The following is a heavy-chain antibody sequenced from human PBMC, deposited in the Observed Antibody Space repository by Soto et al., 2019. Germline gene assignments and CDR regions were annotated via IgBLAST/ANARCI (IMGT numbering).Heavy chain of an antibody. CDR3: SRLNGVAYDYNDY. CDR1: GGTFSSYA. D-gene: IGHD2-8*01. CDR2: IIPIFGTA. V-gene: IGHV1-69*13. J-gene: IGHJ4*02. Sequence: ASVKVSCKASGGTFSSYAISCVRQAPGQGLEWMGGIIPIFGTANYAQKFQGRVTITADESTSTAYMELSSLRSEDTAVYYCSRLNGVAYDYNDYWGQGTLVTVSS.